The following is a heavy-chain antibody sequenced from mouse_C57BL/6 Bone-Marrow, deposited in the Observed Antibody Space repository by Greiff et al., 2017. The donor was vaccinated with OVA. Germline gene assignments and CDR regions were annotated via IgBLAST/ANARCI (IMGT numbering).Heavy chain of an antibody. J-gene: IGHJ1*03. V-gene: IGHV1-18*01. CDR2: INPNNGGT. CDR1: GYTFTDYN. D-gene: IGHD1-1*01. Sequence: EVQLQESGPELVKPGASVKIPCKASGYTFTDYNMDWVKQSHGKSLEWIGDINPNNGGTIYNQKFKGKATLTVDKSSSTAYMELRSLTSEDTAVYYCARYRYYGSSHWYFDVWGTGTTVTVSS. CDR3: ARYRYYGSSHWYFDV.